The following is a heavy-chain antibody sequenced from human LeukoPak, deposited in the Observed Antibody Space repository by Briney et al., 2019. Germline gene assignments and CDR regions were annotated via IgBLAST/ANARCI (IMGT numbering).Heavy chain of an antibody. CDR1: GFTFSSYG. CDR3: AQLIQLWLFDP. J-gene: IGHJ5*02. D-gene: IGHD5-18*01. V-gene: IGHV3-23*01. Sequence: GGSLRLSCAASGFTFSSYGMHWVRQAPGKGLEWVSAISGSGGSTYYADSVKGRFTISRDNSKNTLYLQMNSLRAEDTAVYYCAQLIQLWLFDPWGQGTLVTVSP. CDR2: ISGSGGST.